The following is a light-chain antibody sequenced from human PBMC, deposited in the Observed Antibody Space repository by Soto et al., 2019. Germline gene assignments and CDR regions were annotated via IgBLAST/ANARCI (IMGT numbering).Light chain of an antibody. J-gene: IGLJ1*01. V-gene: IGLV2-8*01. CDR2: EVV. CDR1: KNDIGVYDF. CDR3: KSYAGSDTYV. Sequence: QSALTQPPSASGSPGQSVSISCTGTKNDIGVYDFVSWYQHHPGKAPRLIIYEVVQRPSGVPDRFSGSKSGNTASLTVSGRQAADEADYFCKSYAGSDTYVFGSGTKVTV.